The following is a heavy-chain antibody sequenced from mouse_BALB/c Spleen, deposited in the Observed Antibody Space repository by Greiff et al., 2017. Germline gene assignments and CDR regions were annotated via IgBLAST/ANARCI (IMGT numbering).Heavy chain of an antibody. CDR3: ARHGPYAMDY. CDR1: GFTFSSYY. CDR2: INSNGGST. Sequence: EVKVVESGGGLVKLGGSLKLSCAASGFTFSSYYMSWVRQTPEKRLELVAAINSNGGSTYYPDTVKGRFTISRDNAKNTLYLQMSSLKSEDTALYYCARHGPYAMDYWGQGTSVTVSS. J-gene: IGHJ4*01. V-gene: IGHV5-6-2*01.